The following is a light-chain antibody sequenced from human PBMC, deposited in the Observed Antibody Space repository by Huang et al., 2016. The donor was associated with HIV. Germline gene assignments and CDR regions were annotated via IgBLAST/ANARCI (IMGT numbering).Light chain of an antibody. Sequence: DVIMTQSPLLLPVTLGQPAAISCRSSQTLVHPDGNTYLNWFLQRPGQSPRRLIYKVSNRDSGVPDRVTGSGSGIEFTLTISRVEADDVGIYYCMQGTHWPPGTFGQGTNMEIK. CDR1: QTLVHPDGNTY. J-gene: IGKJ1*01. CDR3: MQGTHWPPGT. CDR2: KVS. V-gene: IGKV2-30*02.